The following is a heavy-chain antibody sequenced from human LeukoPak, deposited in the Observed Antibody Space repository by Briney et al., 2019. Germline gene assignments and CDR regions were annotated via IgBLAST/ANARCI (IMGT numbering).Heavy chain of an antibody. Sequence: PGGSLRLSCAASGFSLSTYGESWVRQPPGKGLEWVSGITGTGGSTYYADSVKGRFTVSRDTSKNTLYLQMNSLRAEDTAMYYCAKDHGTALAGFYYWGQGTLVTVSS. CDR2: ITGTGGST. J-gene: IGHJ4*02. CDR1: GFSLSTYG. V-gene: IGHV3-23*01. D-gene: IGHD3-9*01. CDR3: AKDHGTALAGFYY.